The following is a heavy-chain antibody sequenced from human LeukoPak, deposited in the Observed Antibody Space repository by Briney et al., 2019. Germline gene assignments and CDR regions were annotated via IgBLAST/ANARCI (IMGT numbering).Heavy chain of an antibody. CDR2: ISSSSSYM. Sequence: GGSLRLSCAASGFTFSSYEMNWVRQAPGKGLEWVSSISSSSSYMYYADSLKGRFTISRDNAKNSLYLQMNSLRAEDTAVYYCARDDSEDYWGQGTLVTVSS. J-gene: IGHJ4*02. D-gene: IGHD5-18*01. CDR1: GFTFSSYE. CDR3: ARDDSEDY. V-gene: IGHV3-21*01.